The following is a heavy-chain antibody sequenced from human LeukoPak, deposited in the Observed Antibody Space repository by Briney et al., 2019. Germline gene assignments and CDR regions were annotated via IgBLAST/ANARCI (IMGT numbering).Heavy chain of an antibody. CDR3: AREEATVAGTKNWFDP. J-gene: IGHJ5*02. Sequence: PSETLSTTCAVYGGSFSGYYWSWTRQPPGKGLEWIGEINHSGSTNYNPSVKSRVTISVDTSKNQFSLKLSSVTAADTAVYYCAREEATVAGTKNWFDPWGQGTLVTVSS. D-gene: IGHD6-19*01. V-gene: IGHV4-34*01. CDR2: INHSGST. CDR1: GGSFSGYY.